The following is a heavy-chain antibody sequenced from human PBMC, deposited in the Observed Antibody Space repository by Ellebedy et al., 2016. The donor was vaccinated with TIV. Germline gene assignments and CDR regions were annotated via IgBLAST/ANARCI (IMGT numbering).Heavy chain of an antibody. CDR3: TRGRPLGAASGSGDY. CDR1: GYTFTDYY. CDR2: LNPINGGT. J-gene: IGHJ4*02. D-gene: IGHD6-13*01. Sequence: ASVKVSCKASGYTFTDYYLHWARQAPGQGLEWMGWLNPINGGTNFAQKFQGRVTMTRVTSISTAYMELSSLGSDDTAFYYCTRGRPLGAASGSGDYWGQGTLVTVSS. V-gene: IGHV1-2*02.